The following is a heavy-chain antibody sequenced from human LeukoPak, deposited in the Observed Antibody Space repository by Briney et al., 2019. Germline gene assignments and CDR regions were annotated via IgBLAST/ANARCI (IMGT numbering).Heavy chain of an antibody. Sequence: PSQTLSLTCAVSGGSISSGGYSWSWIRQPPGKGLEWIGYIYHSGSTYYNPSLKSRVTISVDRSKNQFSLKLSSVTAADTAVYYCARSIILPEYNWFDPWGQGTLVTVSP. J-gene: IGHJ5*02. V-gene: IGHV4-30-2*01. CDR3: ARSIILPEYNWFDP. CDR1: GGSISSGGYS. CDR2: IYHSGST.